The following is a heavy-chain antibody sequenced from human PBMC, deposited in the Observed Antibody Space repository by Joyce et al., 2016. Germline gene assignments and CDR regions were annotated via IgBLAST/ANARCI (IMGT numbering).Heavy chain of an antibody. V-gene: IGHV3-66*01. J-gene: IGHJ5*02. CDR3: ARVGYTFAPADP. CDR2: SHSGGET. CDR1: GFSVSNSY. Sequence: EVQFVQSGGGSVQPGGSLRFSCAASGFSVSNSYMFWVRQAPGNGLEWVSVSHSGGETDYADSVKGRFTVSRDSSENTLSLHMASLRADDTAVYYCARVGYTFAPADPWGQGALVTVSS. D-gene: IGHD5-18*01.